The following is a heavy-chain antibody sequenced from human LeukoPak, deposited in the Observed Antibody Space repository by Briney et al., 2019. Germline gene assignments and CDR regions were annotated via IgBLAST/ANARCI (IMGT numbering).Heavy chain of an antibody. Sequence: SETLSLTCTVSGDSLSSYYWSWIRQPPGKGLEWIGYIYYSGSTNYNPSLKSRVTISVDTSKNQFSLNLSSVTAADTAVYYCARHLYGSGSYRRWFDPWGQGTLVTVSS. CDR2: IYYSGST. J-gene: IGHJ5*02. CDR1: GDSLSSYY. CDR3: ARHLYGSGSYRRWFDP. D-gene: IGHD3-10*01. V-gene: IGHV4-59*08.